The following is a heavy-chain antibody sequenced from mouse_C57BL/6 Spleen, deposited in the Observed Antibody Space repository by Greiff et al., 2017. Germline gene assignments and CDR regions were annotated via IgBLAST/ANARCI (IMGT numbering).Heavy chain of an antibody. D-gene: IGHD1-1*01. Sequence: QVQLQQSGAELVKPGASVKLSCKASGYTFTESTIHWVKQRSGQGLEWIGWFYPGSGSIRYNEKFKDKATLTADKSSSTVYMELSRLTSEDSAVYFCARHEDPGSSYYWYFGGWGTGTTVTVSS. CDR3: ARHEDPGSSYYWYFGG. CDR1: GYTFTEST. CDR2: FYPGSGSI. V-gene: IGHV1-62-2*01. J-gene: IGHJ1*03.